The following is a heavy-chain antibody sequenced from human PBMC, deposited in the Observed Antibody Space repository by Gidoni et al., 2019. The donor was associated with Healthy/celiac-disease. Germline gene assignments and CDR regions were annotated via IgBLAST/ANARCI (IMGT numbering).Heavy chain of an antibody. CDR2: ISGSGGST. Sequence: EVQLLESGGGLVQPGGSLRLSCAASGFPFSSYGMGWVRQAPGKGLEWVSAISGSGGSTYYADSVKGRFTISRDNSKNTLYLQMNSLRAEDTAVYYCAKDLEPVVAGFDYWGQGTLVTVSS. J-gene: IGHJ4*02. CDR3: AKDLEPVVAGFDY. CDR1: GFPFSSYG. D-gene: IGHD2-2*01. V-gene: IGHV3-23*01.